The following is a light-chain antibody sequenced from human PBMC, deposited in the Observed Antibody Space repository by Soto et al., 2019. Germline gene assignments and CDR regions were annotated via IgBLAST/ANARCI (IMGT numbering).Light chain of an antibody. J-gene: IGKJ5*01. V-gene: IGKV3-20*01. CDR1: HSVSSTF. CDR2: DAD. Sequence: VLTQSPGTLSLSPGETSTLTCSASHSVSSTFLAWYQQKPGQAPTLLIYDADTRATGIPDRFSGSGFGTHFTLTIGSLEPEDFAMYYCQQSASSVTFGQGTRLEI. CDR3: QQSASSVT.